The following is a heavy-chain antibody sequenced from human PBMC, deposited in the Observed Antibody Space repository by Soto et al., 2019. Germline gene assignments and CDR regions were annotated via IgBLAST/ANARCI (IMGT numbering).Heavy chain of an antibody. CDR2: INHSGST. CDR1: GGSFSGYY. CDR3: ARGGIAARPVGFDY. Sequence: PSETLSLTCAVYGGSFSGYYWSWIRQPPGKGLEWIGEINHSGSTNYNPSLKSRVTISVDTSKNQFSLKLSSVTAADTAVYYCARGGIAARPVGFDYWGQGTLVTVSS. J-gene: IGHJ4*02. V-gene: IGHV4-34*01. D-gene: IGHD6-6*01.